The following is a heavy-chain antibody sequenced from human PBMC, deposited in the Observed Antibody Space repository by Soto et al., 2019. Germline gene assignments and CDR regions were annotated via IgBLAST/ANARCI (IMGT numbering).Heavy chain of an antibody. V-gene: IGHV4-59*08. Sequence: ETLSLTCTVAGGAISSYYWSWMRQPPGTGLEWIGYIYYSGSTNYNPSLKSRVTISVDKSKNQFSLKLSSVTAADTAVYYCARQYYDFWSGYNYYYYGMDVWGQGTTVTVSS. CDR3: ARQYYDFWSGYNYYYYGMDV. J-gene: IGHJ6*02. CDR2: IYYSGST. D-gene: IGHD3-3*01. CDR1: GGAISSYY.